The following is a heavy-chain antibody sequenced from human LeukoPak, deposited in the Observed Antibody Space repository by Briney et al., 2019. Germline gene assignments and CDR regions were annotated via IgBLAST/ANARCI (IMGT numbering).Heavy chain of an antibody. Sequence: PGGSLRLSCAASGFSFSTYWMSWVRQAPGKGLEWVANIKQDESEKYYVDSVKGRFTISRDNTKNSLCLQMNSLRVEDTAVYYCASGRQLGRWGQGTLVTVSS. V-gene: IGHV3-7*03. J-gene: IGHJ4*02. CDR3: ASGRQLGR. CDR1: GFSFSTYW. CDR2: IKQDESEK. D-gene: IGHD6-13*01.